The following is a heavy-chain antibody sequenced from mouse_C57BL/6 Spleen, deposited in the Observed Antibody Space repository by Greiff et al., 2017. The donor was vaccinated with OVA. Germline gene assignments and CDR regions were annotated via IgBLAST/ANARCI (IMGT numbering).Heavy chain of an antibody. V-gene: IGHV2-2*01. CDR3: ARNPPDDGYYDAMDY. Sequence: QVQLKESGPGLVQPSQSLSITCTVSGFSLTSSGVPWVRQSPGKGLEWLGVIWSGGSTDYNAAFISRLSLSKATSKSHVFFKMNRMQADDTAIYYCARNPPDDGYYDAMDYWGQGTSVTVSS. CDR2: IWSGGST. CDR1: GFSLTSSG. D-gene: IGHD2-3*01. J-gene: IGHJ4*01.